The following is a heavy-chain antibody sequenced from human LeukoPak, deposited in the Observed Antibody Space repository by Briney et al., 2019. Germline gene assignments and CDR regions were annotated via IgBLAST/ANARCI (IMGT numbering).Heavy chain of an antibody. J-gene: IGHJ4*02. CDR3: AKVYYGADYYFDY. V-gene: IGHV3-30*02. CDR2: IRYDGSNK. D-gene: IGHD3-22*01. Sequence: SGGSLRLSCAASGFTFSSYVMHWVRQAPGKGLEWVAFIRYDGSNKYYADSVKGRFTISRDNSKNTLYLQMNSLRAEDTAVYYCAKVYYGADYYFDYWGQGTLVTVSS. CDR1: GFTFSSYV.